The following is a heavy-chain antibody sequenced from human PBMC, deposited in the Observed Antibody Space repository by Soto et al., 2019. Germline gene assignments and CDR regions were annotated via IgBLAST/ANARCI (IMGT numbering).Heavy chain of an antibody. D-gene: IGHD3-22*01. J-gene: IGHJ4*02. CDR1: GYTSTSDR. CDR3: ARSNYDESRGYYGY. V-gene: IGHV1-18*01. Sequence: QVQLVHSGDEGPKPGASVKVSCKASGYTSTSDRLSCFRQAPGQGLEWMGWLSAYNGNTNYAQKFQGRVTMTTDTSTSTAYMELRSRRSDDTAVYYCARSNYDESRGYYGYWGQGTLVNVSS. CDR2: LSAYNGNT.